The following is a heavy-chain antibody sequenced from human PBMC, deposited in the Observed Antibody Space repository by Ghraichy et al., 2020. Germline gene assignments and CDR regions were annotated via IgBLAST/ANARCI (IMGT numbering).Heavy chain of an antibody. Sequence: LSLTCAASGFTFSSYAMSWVRQAPGKGLEWVSAISGSGGSTYYADSVKGRFTISRDNSKNTLYLQMNSLRAEDTAVYYCAKDREIVVVPAAIGRFGYYYYGMDVWGQGTTVTVSS. CDR2: ISGSGGST. CDR3: AKDREIVVVPAAIGRFGYYYYGMDV. V-gene: IGHV3-23*01. D-gene: IGHD2-2*02. CDR1: GFTFSSYA. J-gene: IGHJ6*02.